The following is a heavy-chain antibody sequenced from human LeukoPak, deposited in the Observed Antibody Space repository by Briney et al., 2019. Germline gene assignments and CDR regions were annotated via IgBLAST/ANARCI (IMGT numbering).Heavy chain of an antibody. J-gene: IGHJ6*02. Sequence: ASVKVSCKASGYTFTSYYMHWVRQAPGQGLEWMGIINPSGGSTGYAQKFQGRVTMTRDTSTSTVYMELSSLRSEDTAVYYCARDGDILTGYQHYYYYYGMDVWGQGTTVTVSS. D-gene: IGHD3-9*01. CDR1: GYTFTSYY. CDR2: INPSGGST. V-gene: IGHV1-46*01. CDR3: ARDGDILTGYQHYYYYYGMDV.